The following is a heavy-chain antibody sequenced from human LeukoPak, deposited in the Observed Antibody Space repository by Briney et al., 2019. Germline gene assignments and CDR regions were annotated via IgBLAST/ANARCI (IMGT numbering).Heavy chain of an antibody. CDR2: INPNSGGT. Sequence: ASVKVSCKASGYTFTGYYMHWVRQAPGRGLEWMGWINPNSGGTNYAQKFQGRVTMTRDTSISTAYMELSRLRSDDTAVYYCASGSIAVAGTPGYWGQGTLVTVSS. D-gene: IGHD6-19*01. V-gene: IGHV1-2*02. CDR1: GYTFTGYY. CDR3: ASGSIAVAGTPGY. J-gene: IGHJ4*02.